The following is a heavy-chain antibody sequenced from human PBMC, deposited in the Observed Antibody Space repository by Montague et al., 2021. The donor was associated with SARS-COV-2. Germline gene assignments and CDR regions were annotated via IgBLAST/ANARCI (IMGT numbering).Heavy chain of an antibody. J-gene: IGHJ6*02. CDR3: ARDPKYYDILTGYLIARSYYYYYGMDV. CDR2: ISYDGSNK. D-gene: IGHD3-9*01. Sequence: SLRLSYAASGFTFSSYGMHWVRQAPGKGLEWVAVISYDGSNKYYADSVKGRLTISRDNSKNTLYLQMNSLRAEDTAVYYCARDPKYYDILTGYLIARSYYYYYGMDVWGQGTTVTVSS. V-gene: IGHV3-33*05. CDR1: GFTFSSYG.